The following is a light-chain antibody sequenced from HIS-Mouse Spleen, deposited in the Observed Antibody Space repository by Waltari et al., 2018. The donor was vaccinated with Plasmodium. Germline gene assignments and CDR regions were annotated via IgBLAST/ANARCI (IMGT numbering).Light chain of an antibody. CDR1: KLGDKY. J-gene: IGLJ2*01. CDR3: QAWDSSTVV. Sequence: YELTQPPSVSVSPGQTASIPCSGDKLGDKYACWYQQKPGQSPVLVIYQDSKRPSGIPERFSGSNSGNTATLTISGTQAMDEADYYCQAWDSSTVVFGGGTKLTVL. CDR2: QDS. V-gene: IGLV3-1*01.